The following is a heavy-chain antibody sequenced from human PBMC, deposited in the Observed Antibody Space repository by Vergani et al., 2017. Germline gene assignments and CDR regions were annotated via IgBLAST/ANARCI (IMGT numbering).Heavy chain of an antibody. CDR3: TTEHYVCNSERCFDY. CDR2: IKSKTDGGTT. J-gene: IGHJ4*02. Sequence: EVQLVESGGGLVKPGRSLRLSCAASGFTFSNAWMSWVRQAPGKCLEWVGRIKSKTDGGTTDYAAPVKGRFTISRDDSKNTLYLQMNSLKTEDTAVYYCTTEHYVCNSERCFDYWGQGTLGTVSS. V-gene: IGHV3-15*01. CDR1: GFTFSNAW. D-gene: IGHD4-23*01.